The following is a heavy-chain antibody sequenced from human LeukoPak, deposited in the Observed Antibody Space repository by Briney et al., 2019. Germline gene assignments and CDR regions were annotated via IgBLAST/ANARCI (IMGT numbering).Heavy chain of an antibody. CDR3: ARARPGSGLSYYYYMDV. Sequence: ASVKVSCKASGGTFSSYAISWVRQAPGQGLEWMGGIIPIFGTANYAQKFQGRVTITADESTSTAYMELSSLRSEDTAVYYCARARPGSGLSYYYYMDVWGKGTTVTVSS. D-gene: IGHD6-6*01. CDR2: IIPIFGTA. CDR1: GGTFSSYA. V-gene: IGHV1-69*13. J-gene: IGHJ6*03.